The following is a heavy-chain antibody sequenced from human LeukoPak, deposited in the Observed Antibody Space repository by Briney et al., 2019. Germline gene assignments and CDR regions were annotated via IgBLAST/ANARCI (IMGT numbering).Heavy chain of an antibody. CDR1: GITLSNYA. CDR2: ISGSGGGT. Sequence: GGSLRLSCAVSGITLSNYAMSWVRQAPGKGLEWVAGISGSGGGTNYADSVKGRFTISRDNSKNFLYLHMNNLSVDDTVVYFCATGGVVIRVILVGFHKEAYYFDSWGQGALVTVSS. V-gene: IGHV3-23*01. D-gene: IGHD2-8*02. CDR3: ATGGVVIRVILVGFHKEAYYFDS. J-gene: IGHJ4*02.